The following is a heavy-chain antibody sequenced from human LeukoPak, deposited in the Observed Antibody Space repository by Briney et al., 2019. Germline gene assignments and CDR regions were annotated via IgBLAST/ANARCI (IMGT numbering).Heavy chain of an antibody. CDR1: GGSISSSSYY. V-gene: IGHV4-39*01. Sequence: PSETLSLTCTVSGGSISSSSYYWGWLRQPPGKGLEWIGSIYYSGSTCYNPSLKSRVTISVDTSKNQFSLKLSSVTAADTAVYYCARRNSYGSFWYFDYWGQGTLVTVSS. CDR3: ARRNSYGSFWYFDY. J-gene: IGHJ4*02. CDR2: IYYSGST. D-gene: IGHD5-18*01.